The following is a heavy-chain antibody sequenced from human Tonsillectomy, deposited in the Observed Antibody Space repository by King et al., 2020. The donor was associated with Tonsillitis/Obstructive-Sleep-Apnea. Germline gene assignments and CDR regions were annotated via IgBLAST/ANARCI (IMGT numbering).Heavy chain of an antibody. D-gene: IGHD2-8*01. Sequence: VQLVESGGGVVQPGRSLRLSCAASGFSFSSYGMHWVRQAPGKGLEWVAVIWYDGSNKYYADSVKGRFIISRDNSKNTLYLQMNSLRAEDTAVYYWARDWVALDGSLMWGQGTLVTVSS. CDR2: IWYDGSNK. V-gene: IGHV3-33*01. CDR3: ARDWVALDGSLM. CDR1: GFSFSSYG. J-gene: IGHJ4*02.